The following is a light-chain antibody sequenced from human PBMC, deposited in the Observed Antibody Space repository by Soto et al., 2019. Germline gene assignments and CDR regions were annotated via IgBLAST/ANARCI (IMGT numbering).Light chain of an antibody. CDR1: SSDIGGYNY. CDR2: EVS. CDR3: SSYTSSSTLGV. Sequence: QSVLTQPASVSGSPGQSITISCTGTSSDIGGYNYVSWYQHHPGKAPKLMIYEVSNRPSGVSNRFSGSKSGNMASLTISGLQAEHEADYYCSSYTSSSTLGVFGTGTKLTVL. J-gene: IGLJ1*01. V-gene: IGLV2-14*01.